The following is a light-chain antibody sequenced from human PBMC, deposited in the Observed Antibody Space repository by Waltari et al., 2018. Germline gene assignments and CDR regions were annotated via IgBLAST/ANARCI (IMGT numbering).Light chain of an antibody. J-gene: IGKJ1*01. CDR3: QHYVTLPVT. Sequence: EIVLTQSPGTLSLSPGDRATLPCRASQRVSRTLAWYQQKPGQAPSLLIYGASIRATGSPDRFSGSGSGTDFSLTISRLEPEDFAVYYCQHYVTLPVTFGQGTKVEIK. CDR2: GAS. V-gene: IGKV3-20*01. CDR1: QRVSRT.